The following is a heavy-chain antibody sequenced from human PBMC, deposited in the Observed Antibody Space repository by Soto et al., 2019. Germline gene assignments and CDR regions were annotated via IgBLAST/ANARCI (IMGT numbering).Heavy chain of an antibody. Sequence: SETLSLTCTVSGGSISSGGYYWSWIRQHPGKGLEWIGYIYYSGSTYYNPSLKSRVTISVDTSKNQFSLKLSSVTAADTAVYYCAKTYRYVQENWSQGTLVTVSS. J-gene: IGHJ4*02. CDR2: IYYSGST. V-gene: IGHV4-31*03. CDR1: GGSISSGGYY. D-gene: IGHD5-18*01. CDR3: AKTYRYVQEN.